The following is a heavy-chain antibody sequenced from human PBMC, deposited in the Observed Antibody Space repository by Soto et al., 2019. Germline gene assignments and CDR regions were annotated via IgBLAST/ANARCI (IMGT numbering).Heavy chain of an antibody. V-gene: IGHV4-34*01. CDR1: GGSFSGYY. D-gene: IGHD3-9*01. J-gene: IGHJ2*01. CDR2: INDRGSI. CDR3: ARESHDILTGPPWVWYFDL. Sequence: QVQLQQWGAGPLRPLETLSLTCGVSGGSFSGYYWAWIRQSPGKGLEWIGEINDRGSINYNPSLKSRVSISVDTSKNYYSLNLRSVPAADTAVYYCARESHDILTGPPWVWYFDLWGRGTLVTVSS.